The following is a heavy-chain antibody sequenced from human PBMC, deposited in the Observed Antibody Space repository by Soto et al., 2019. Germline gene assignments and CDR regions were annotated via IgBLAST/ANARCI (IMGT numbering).Heavy chain of an antibody. J-gene: IGHJ4*02. CDR3: AKRAGYYYGSGRVFDY. V-gene: IGHV3-23*01. CDR1: GFTFSSYA. CDR2: ISGSGGST. Sequence: EVQLLESGGGLVQPGGSLRLSCAASGFTFSSYAMSWVRQAPGKGLEWVSAISGSGGSTYYADSVKGRFTISRVNSKISLYLQMNSLRAEDTAVYYCAKRAGYYYGSGRVFDYWGQGTLVTVSS. D-gene: IGHD3-10*01.